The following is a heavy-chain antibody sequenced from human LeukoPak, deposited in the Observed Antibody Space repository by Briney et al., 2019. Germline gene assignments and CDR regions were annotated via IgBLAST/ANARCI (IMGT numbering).Heavy chain of an antibody. CDR3: ARVQGFYDFWSGAPGRIYMDV. D-gene: IGHD3-3*01. J-gene: IGHJ6*03. CDR1: GGSFSGYY. CDR2: INHSGST. V-gene: IGHV4-34*01. Sequence: SETLSLTCAVYGGSFSGYYWSWIRQPPGKGLEWIGEINHSGSTNYNPSLKSRVTISVDTSKNQFSLKLSSVAAADTAVYYCARVQGFYDFWSGAPGRIYMDVWGKGTTVTVSS.